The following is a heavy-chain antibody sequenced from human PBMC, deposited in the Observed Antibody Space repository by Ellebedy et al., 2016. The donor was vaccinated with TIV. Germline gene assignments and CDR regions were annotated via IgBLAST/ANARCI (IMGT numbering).Heavy chain of an antibody. CDR1: GGSISSDNW. V-gene: IGHV4-4*02. Sequence: SETLSLTCAVSGGSISSDNWWSWVRQSPGKGLEWIGEIYHSGSTNYNPSLKSRVTISVNTSKNQFSLKLSSVTAADTAVYYCASGYRARMDVWGQGTTVTVSS. CDR3: ASGYRARMDV. J-gene: IGHJ6*02. CDR2: IYHSGST. D-gene: IGHD3-16*02.